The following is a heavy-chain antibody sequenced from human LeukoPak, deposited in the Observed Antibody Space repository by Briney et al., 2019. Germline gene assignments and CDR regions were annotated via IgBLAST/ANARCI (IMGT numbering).Heavy chain of an antibody. V-gene: IGHV1-2*02. D-gene: IGHD1-26*01. J-gene: IGHJ5*02. CDR2: INPNSGGT. Sequence: ASVKVSCKASGYTFTSYDINWVRQATGQGLEWMGWINPNSGGTNYAQKFQGRVTMTRDTSISTAYMELSRLRSDDTAVYYCARGELPGLRDPWGQGTLVTVSS. CDR1: GYTFTSYD. CDR3: ARGELPGLRDP.